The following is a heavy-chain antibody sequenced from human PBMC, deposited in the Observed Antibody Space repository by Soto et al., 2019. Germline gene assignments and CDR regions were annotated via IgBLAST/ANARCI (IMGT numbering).Heavy chain of an antibody. D-gene: IGHD6-13*01. V-gene: IGHV3-23*01. Sequence: EVQLLESGGGLGQPGGSLRLSCAASGFTFSTYAMNWVRQAPGMGLEWVLGISGSGGSTHYADAVKGRFTISRDNSKNTLYLQMNSLRAEDTAVYYCAKQSPYSNSWYDIDYWGQGTLVIVST. CDR3: AKQSPYSNSWYDIDY. J-gene: IGHJ4*02. CDR1: GFTFSTYA. CDR2: ISGSGGST.